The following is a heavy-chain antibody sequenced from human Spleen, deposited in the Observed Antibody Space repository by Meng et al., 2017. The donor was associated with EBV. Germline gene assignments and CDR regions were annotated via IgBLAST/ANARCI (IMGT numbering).Heavy chain of an antibody. Sequence: QKHLNRSSHGLVKYSQTLSVGCSISGDSISNKSDSCNWIRQSPSRGLEWLGRTYYRSKSYNDYAVSVKSRIIVSPDTSKNQFSLHLNAVTPEDTAVYYCAREEMTSNIAFDPWGRGILVTVSS. V-gene: IGHV6-1*01. CDR1: GDSISNKSDS. CDR2: TYYRSKSYN. J-gene: IGHJ5*02. D-gene: IGHD5-24*01. CDR3: AREEMTSNIAFDP.